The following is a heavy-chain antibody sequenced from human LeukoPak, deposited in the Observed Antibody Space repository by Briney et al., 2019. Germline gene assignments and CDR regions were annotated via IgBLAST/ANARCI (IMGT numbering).Heavy chain of an antibody. Sequence: ASVKVSCKASGYSFTSYYLHWVRQAPGRGLEWMGIINPSSGNTTYTQKIQGRVTMTRDTSTSTVYMELSSLRSEDTAVYYCARGSGSSAYFDYWGRGTLVTVSS. CDR2: INPSSGNT. CDR1: GYSFTSYY. V-gene: IGHV1-46*01. CDR3: ARGSGSSAYFDY. D-gene: IGHD3-22*01. J-gene: IGHJ4*02.